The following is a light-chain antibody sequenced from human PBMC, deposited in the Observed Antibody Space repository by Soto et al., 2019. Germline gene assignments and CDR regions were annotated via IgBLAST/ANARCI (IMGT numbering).Light chain of an antibody. CDR2: EVS. CDR1: SSDVGGYNY. CDR3: SSYTTTRTLV. Sequence: QPALTQPASVSGSPGQSITISCTGTSSDVGGYNYVSWYQQHPGKAPKLMISEVSNRPSGVSNRFSGSKSGNTASLTISGLEAEDEDDYYCSSYTTTRTLVFGGGTKVTVL. J-gene: IGLJ2*01. V-gene: IGLV2-14*01.